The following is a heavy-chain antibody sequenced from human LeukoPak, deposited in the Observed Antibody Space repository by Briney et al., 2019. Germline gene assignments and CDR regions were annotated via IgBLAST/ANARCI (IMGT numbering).Heavy chain of an antibody. CDR2: INPYSGGT. CDR1: GYTFTGYY. Sequence: ASVKVSCKASGYTFTGYYMHWVRQAPGRGLEWMGWINPYSGGTNYAQKFQGRVTMTRDTSISTAYMELSRLTSDDTAVYFCARGRYCSSTSCYTVGAWFDPWGQGTLVTVSS. CDR3: ARGRYCSSTSCYTVGAWFDP. J-gene: IGHJ5*02. V-gene: IGHV1-2*02. D-gene: IGHD2-2*02.